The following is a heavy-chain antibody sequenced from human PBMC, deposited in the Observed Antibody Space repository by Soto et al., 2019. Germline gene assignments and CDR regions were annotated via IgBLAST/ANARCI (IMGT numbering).Heavy chain of an antibody. D-gene: IGHD6-19*01. CDR1: GFTVSNYT. Sequence: SLRLSCAASGFTVSNYTMHWVRQARDMGVKWVAVVSHDGRNTHYADSVTGRFTISRDSSKNTVSLEMTSRRAEETAVYDCAKWGQQWLVTSVFNYWGQGALGTVSS. CDR2: VSHDGRNT. CDR3: AKWGQQWLVTSVFNY. J-gene: IGHJ4*02. V-gene: IGHV3-30*18.